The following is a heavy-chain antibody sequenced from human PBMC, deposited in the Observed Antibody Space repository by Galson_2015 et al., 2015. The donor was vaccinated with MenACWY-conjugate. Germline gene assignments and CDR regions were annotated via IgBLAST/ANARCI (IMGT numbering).Heavy chain of an antibody. CDR2: ISGSGGST. CDR3: AKNSHDFGDSRIDY. Sequence: SLRLSCAASGFTFSNYAMTWVRQAPGKGLEWVSVISGSGGSTYYPDSMKGRFTISRDNSKNTLYLQMNSLRAKDTAVYYCAKNSHDFGDSRIDYWGQGTLVTVSS. J-gene: IGHJ4*02. V-gene: IGHV3-23*01. D-gene: IGHD4-17*01. CDR1: GFTFSNYA.